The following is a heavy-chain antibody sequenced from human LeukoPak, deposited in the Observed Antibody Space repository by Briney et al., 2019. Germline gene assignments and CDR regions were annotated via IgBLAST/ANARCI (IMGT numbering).Heavy chain of an antibody. J-gene: IGHJ5*02. Sequence: SETLSLTCTVSGGSVSGGNYYWNWIRQPPGKGLEWIGYIYYSGSTNYNPSLKSRVTMSVDTSKNQFSLKLTSVTAADTAVYYCARRSGYSPNWFDPWGQGTLVTVSS. V-gene: IGHV4-61*01. CDR2: IYYSGST. CDR1: GGSVSGGNYY. D-gene: IGHD3-3*01. CDR3: ARRSGYSPNWFDP.